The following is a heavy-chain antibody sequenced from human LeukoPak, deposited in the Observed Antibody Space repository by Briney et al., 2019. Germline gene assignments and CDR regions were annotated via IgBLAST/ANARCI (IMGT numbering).Heavy chain of an antibody. D-gene: IGHD3-10*01. CDR1: GFTFSSYG. CDR3: AKEEYFGSGSYLGQ. CDR2: ISYDGSNK. V-gene: IGHV3-30*18. J-gene: IGHJ4*02. Sequence: PGWSLRLSCAASGFTFSSYGVHWVRQAPGKGMEWVAVISYDGSNKYYGDSVKGRFTISRDNSKNTLYLQMNSLRPEDTAVYYCAKEEYFGSGSYLGQWGQGTPVTVSS.